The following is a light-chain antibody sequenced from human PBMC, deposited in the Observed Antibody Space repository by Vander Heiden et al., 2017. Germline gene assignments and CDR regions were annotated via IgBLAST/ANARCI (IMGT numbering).Light chain of an antibody. CDR1: QSISSY. V-gene: IGKV1-39*01. CDR3: QQSDSTPLT. J-gene: IGKJ4*01. CDR2: AAF. Sequence: DIQMTQSPSSLSASVGDRVTITCRASQSISSYLNWYQQKPGKAPKLLIYAAFSLQSGVPSRFSGSGSGTDFTLTICSLQPEDFATYYCQQSDSTPLTFGGGTKVEIK.